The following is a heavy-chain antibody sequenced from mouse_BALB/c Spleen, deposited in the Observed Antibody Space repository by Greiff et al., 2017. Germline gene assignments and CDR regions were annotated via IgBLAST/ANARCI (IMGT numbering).Heavy chain of an antibody. D-gene: IGHD2-1*01. CDR1: GFTFSSYA. V-gene: IGHV5-9-4*01. CDR3: ARDGNLFAY. Sequence: EVKLMESGGGLVKPGGSLKLSCAASGFTFSSYAMSWVRQSPEKRLEWVAEISSGGSYTYYPDTVTGRFTISRDNAKNTLYLEMSSLRSEDTAMYYCARDGNLFAYWGQGTLVTVSA. J-gene: IGHJ3*01. CDR2: ISSGGSYT.